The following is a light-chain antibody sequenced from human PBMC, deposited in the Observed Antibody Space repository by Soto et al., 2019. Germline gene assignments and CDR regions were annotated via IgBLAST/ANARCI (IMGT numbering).Light chain of an antibody. V-gene: IGKV3-11*01. CDR1: QSLTSSY. CDR2: DAS. Sequence: EIVLTQSPGTLSLSPGERATLSCRASQSLTSSYLAWYQQKPGQAPRLLIYDASKRATGIPARFSGSGSGTDFTLTVSGLEPEDFAIYYCQQRAYWPPLTFGGGTKVE. CDR3: QQRAYWPPLT. J-gene: IGKJ4*01.